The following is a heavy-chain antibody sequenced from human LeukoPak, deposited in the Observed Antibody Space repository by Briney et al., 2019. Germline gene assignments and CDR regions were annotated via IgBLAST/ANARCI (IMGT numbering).Heavy chain of an antibody. Sequence: GASVKVSCKASGYTFTGYYMHWVRQAPGQGLEWMGWINPNSGGTNYAQKFQGRVTMTRDTSISTAYMELSRLRSDDTAVYYCARATIIVVVTAYTYYFDYWGQGTLVTVSS. CDR3: ARATIIVVVTAYTYYFDY. D-gene: IGHD2-21*02. CDR1: GYTFTGYY. J-gene: IGHJ4*02. V-gene: IGHV1-2*02. CDR2: INPNSGGT.